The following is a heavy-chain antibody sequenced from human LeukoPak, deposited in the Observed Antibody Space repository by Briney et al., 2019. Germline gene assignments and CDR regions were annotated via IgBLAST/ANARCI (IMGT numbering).Heavy chain of an antibody. J-gene: IGHJ5*02. D-gene: IGHD5-12*01. CDR2: IDDDGAGT. Sequence: PGGSLRLSCAASGFPFSVYWMHWVRQAPGKGLVWVSRIDDDGAGTTYADSVKGRFTISRDNAKNTLYLQMNSLRVEDTAVYYCARSASGYDAWGQGTLVTVSS. CDR1: GFPFSVYW. CDR3: ARSASGYDA. V-gene: IGHV3-74*01.